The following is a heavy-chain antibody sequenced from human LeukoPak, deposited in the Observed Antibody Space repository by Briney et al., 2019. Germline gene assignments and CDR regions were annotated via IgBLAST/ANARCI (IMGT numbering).Heavy chain of an antibody. D-gene: IGHD4-17*01. Sequence: GGSLRLSCAASGFTFGSYAMTWVRQAPGKGLEWVANIKQDGSEKYYVDSVKGRFTISRDNAKNSLYLQMNSLRAEDTAVYYCAKEGGIWDYGDSYYYYYYMDVWGKGTTVTVSS. J-gene: IGHJ6*03. CDR3: AKEGGIWDYGDSYYYYYYMDV. CDR2: IKQDGSEK. CDR1: GFTFGSYA. V-gene: IGHV3-7*01.